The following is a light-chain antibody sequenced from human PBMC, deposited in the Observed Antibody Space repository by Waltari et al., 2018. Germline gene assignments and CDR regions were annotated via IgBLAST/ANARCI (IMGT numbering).Light chain of an antibody. Sequence: QSALTQPRPVSGSPGPSVTLSCTGTSSHVGGSNYLSWSQQLPGKAPTAVIYDVSRRPSGVPDRFTGSRSGNTATLTISGLQAEDEADYHCCSYAGTYTWLFGGGTKLTVL. CDR3: CSYAGTYTWL. V-gene: IGLV2-11*01. CDR1: SSHVGGSNY. CDR2: DVS. J-gene: IGLJ3*02.